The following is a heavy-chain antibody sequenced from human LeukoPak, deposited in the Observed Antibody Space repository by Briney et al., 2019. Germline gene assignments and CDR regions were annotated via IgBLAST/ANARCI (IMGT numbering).Heavy chain of an antibody. CDR1: GCTFSSYE. J-gene: IGHJ4*02. Sequence: GGSLRLSCAASGCTFSSYEMNWVRQAPGKGLEWVSYISSSGSTIYYADSVKGRFTISRDNAKNSLYLQMNSLRAEITAVYYCARGPSRSGRWYYFDYWGQGTLVTVSS. V-gene: IGHV3-48*03. CDR3: ARGPSRSGRWYYFDY. D-gene: IGHD5-24*01. CDR2: ISSSGSTI.